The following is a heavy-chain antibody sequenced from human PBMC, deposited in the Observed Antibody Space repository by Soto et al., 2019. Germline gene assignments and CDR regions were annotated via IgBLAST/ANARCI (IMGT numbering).Heavy chain of an antibody. Sequence: SETLSLTCTVSGGSISSGDYYWSWIRQPPGKGLEWIGYIYYSGSIYYNPSLKSRVTISVDTYKNQFSLKLSSVTAADTAVYYCARFSFGDYYGSGSSNWFDPWGQGTLVTVSS. CDR2: IYYSGSI. CDR3: ARFSFGDYYGSGSSNWFDP. J-gene: IGHJ5*02. V-gene: IGHV4-30-4*01. CDR1: GGSISSGDYY. D-gene: IGHD3-10*01.